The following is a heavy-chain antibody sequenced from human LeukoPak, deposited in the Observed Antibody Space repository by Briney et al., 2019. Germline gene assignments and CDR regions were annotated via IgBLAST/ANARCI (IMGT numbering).Heavy chain of an antibody. D-gene: IGHD5-18*01. J-gene: IGHJ4*02. V-gene: IGHV3-7*01. CDR3: ARGGGYSYGSFDY. CDR1: GFTFSNYW. Sequence: TGGSLRLSCAASGFTFSNYWMSWVRQAPGKGLEWVANVNQDGSEKYYVDSVKGRFTISRDNAKKSLYLQMNSLRAEDTAVYYCARGGGYSYGSFDYWGQGTLVTVSS. CDR2: VNQDGSEK.